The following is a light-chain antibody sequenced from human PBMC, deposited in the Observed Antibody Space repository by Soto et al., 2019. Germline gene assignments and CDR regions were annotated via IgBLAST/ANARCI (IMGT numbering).Light chain of an antibody. Sequence: QAVVTQEPSFSVSPGGTVTLTCGLSSGSVSTSYYPSWYQHTPGQAPRTLMYSTNIRSSGVPDRFSGSILGNKAALTITGAQADDESDYYCVLYMGSGIWVFGGGTKLTVL. J-gene: IGLJ3*02. CDR1: SGSVSTSYY. CDR2: STN. V-gene: IGLV8-61*01. CDR3: VLYMGSGIWV.